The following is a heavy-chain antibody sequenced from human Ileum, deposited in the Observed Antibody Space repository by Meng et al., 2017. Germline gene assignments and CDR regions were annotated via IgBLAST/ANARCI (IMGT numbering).Heavy chain of an antibody. CDR3: ASGGDTIFGVVTTFDY. J-gene: IGHJ4*02. CDR1: WGSVSGYY. V-gene: IGHV4-34*01. CDR2: INHSGST. Sequence: LHQWGEGLLKPSEPLPPTCAFYWGSVSGYYWSWIRQPPGKGLEWIGEINHSGSTNYNPSLKSRVTISVDTSKNQFSLKLSSVTAADTAVYYCASGGDTIFGVVTTFDYWGQGTLVTVSS. D-gene: IGHD3-3*01.